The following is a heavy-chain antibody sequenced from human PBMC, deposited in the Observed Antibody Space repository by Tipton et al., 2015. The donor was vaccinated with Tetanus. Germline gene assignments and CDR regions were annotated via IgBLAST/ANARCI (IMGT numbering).Heavy chain of an antibody. CDR3: AKASKMATNWYHFDY. CDR1: GDTFSSYG. Sequence: QLVQSGPEVKKPGSSVKVSCKASGDTFSSYGISWVRQAPGQGLEWMGGIIPIYDTTNYAQKFQGRVTITADQSTNTVYMDVSTLQSEDTAVYFCAKASKMATNWYHFDYWGQGTLVTVSS. V-gene: IGHV1-69*01. D-gene: IGHD5-24*01. CDR2: IIPIYDTT. J-gene: IGHJ4*02.